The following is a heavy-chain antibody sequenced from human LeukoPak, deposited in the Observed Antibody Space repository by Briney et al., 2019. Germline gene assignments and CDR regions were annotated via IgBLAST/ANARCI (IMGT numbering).Heavy chain of an antibody. D-gene: IGHD3-10*01. J-gene: IGHJ5*02. V-gene: IGHV1-2*02. CDR1: GYTFTGYY. Sequence: GASVKVSCKASGYTFTGYYMHWVRQAPGQGLEWMGWINPNSGGTNYAQKFQGRVTMTRDTSISTAYTELSRLRSDDTAVYYCASYGSGSYYNNWFDPWGQGTLVTVSS. CDR2: INPNSGGT. CDR3: ASYGSGSYYNNWFDP.